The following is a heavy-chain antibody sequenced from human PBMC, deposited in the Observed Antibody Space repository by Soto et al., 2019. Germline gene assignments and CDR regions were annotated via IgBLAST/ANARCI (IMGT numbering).Heavy chain of an antibody. CDR2: ISYDGSNK. V-gene: IGHV3-30*03. J-gene: IGHJ6*02. CDR1: GFTFSSYG. D-gene: IGHD3-3*01. Sequence: SGGSLRLSCAASGFTFSSYGMHWVRQAPGKGLEWVAVISYDGSNKYYADSVKGRFTISRDNSKNTLYLQMNSLRAEDTAVYYCARRITVFGVVIILDGMDVWGQGITVTVSS. CDR3: ARRITVFGVVIILDGMDV.